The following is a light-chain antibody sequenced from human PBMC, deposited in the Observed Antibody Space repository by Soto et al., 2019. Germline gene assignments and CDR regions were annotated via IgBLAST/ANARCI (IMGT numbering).Light chain of an antibody. CDR2: GAS. CDR3: QHYGISPPIT. CDR1: QSVSGTY. J-gene: IGKJ5*01. Sequence: EIVLTQSAGTLSLSPGGRATLSCRAGQSVSGTYLAWFQQKPGQAPRLLIYGASSRATGIPDRFSGSGSGTELTLTLSRLEPEDFAVYYCQHYGISPPITFGQGTRLEIK. V-gene: IGKV3-20*01.